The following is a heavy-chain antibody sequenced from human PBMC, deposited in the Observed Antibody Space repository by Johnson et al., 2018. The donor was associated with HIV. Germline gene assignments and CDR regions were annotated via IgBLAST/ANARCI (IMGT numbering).Heavy chain of an antibody. CDR1: GVSFSDYA. V-gene: IGHV3-33*06. Sequence: QVQLVESGGGVVQSGRSLRLSCAASGVSFSDYAMHWVRQAPGKGLEWVAVIWFDGSKTFYADSLTGRFTISRDNSKNTLYLQMNSLTADDTAVYYCAKGPTVGPPFDLWGQGTTVTVSS. CDR2: IWFDGSKT. J-gene: IGHJ3*01. D-gene: IGHD1-26*01. CDR3: AKGPTVGPPFDL.